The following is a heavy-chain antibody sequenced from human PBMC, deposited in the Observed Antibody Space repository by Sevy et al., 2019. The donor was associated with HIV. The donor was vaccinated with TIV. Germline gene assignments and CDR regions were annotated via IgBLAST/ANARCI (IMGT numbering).Heavy chain of an antibody. CDR2: IYYSGST. CDR3: ARHGLGNNWFDP. CDR1: GGSISSYY. Sequence: SETLSLTCTVSGGSISSYYWSWIRQPPGKGLEWIGYIYYSGSTNYNPSLKSRVTISVDTSKNQLSLKLSSVTAADTAVYYCARHGLGNNWFDPWGQGTLVTVSS. V-gene: IGHV4-59*08. J-gene: IGHJ5*02.